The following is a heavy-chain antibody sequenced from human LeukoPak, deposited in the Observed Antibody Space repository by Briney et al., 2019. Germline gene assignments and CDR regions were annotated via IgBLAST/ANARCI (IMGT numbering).Heavy chain of an antibody. J-gene: IGHJ4*02. CDR3: AREIRGYSYFDY. CDR2: IRYDGSNK. CDR1: GFTFSNYG. V-gene: IGHV3-30*02. Sequence: GGSLRLSCAAFGFTFSNYGMHWVRQAPGKGLEWVAFIRYDGSNKYYADSVKGRFTISRDNSKSTPYLEMNSLRAEDTAVYYCAREIRGYSYFDYWGQGTLVTVSS. D-gene: IGHD1-26*01.